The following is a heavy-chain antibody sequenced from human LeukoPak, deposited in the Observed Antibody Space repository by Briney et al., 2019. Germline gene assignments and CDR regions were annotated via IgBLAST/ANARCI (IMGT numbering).Heavy chain of an antibody. V-gene: IGHV4-34*01. D-gene: IGHD3-9*01. CDR3: ARLLRYFDWLLFSYYMDV. CDR2: IYYSGST. Sequence: SETLSLTCAVYGGSFSGYYWSWIRQPPGKGLEWIGSIYYSGSTYYNPSLKSRVTISVDTSKNQFSLKLSSVTAADTAVYYCARLLRYFDWLLFSYYMDVWGKGTTVTISS. CDR1: GGSFSGYY. J-gene: IGHJ6*03.